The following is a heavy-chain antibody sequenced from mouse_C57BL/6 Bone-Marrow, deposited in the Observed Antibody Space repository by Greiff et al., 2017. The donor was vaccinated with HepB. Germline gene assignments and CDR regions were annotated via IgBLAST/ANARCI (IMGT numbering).Heavy chain of an antibody. Sequence: EVKVEESGPGLVKPSQSLSLTCSVTGYSITSGYYWNWLRQFTGNKLEWMGYISYDGSNNYNPSLKNRISITRDTSKNQFFLKLNSVTTEDTATYYCAREGAYWGQGTLVTVSA. CDR3: AREGAY. CDR2: ISYDGSN. J-gene: IGHJ3*01. CDR1: GYSITSGYY. V-gene: IGHV3-6*01.